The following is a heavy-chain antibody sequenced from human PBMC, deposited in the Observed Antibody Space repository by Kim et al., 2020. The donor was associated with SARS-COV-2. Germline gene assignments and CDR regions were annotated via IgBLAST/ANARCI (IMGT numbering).Heavy chain of an antibody. D-gene: IGHD3-9*01. Sequence: SETLSLTCTVSGGSISSSIYYWTWIRQPPGKGLEWIGSIYYSGSPHYTPSLKSRVTTSVDTSKNQFSLRLTSVTAADTAVYYCARRYFDWFDGFDVWGRGTMVTVSS. V-gene: IGHV4-39*01. CDR3: ARRYFDWFDGFDV. CDR1: GGSISSSIYY. J-gene: IGHJ3*01. CDR2: IYYSGSP.